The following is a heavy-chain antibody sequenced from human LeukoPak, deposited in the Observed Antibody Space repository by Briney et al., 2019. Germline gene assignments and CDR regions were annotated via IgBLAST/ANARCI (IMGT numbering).Heavy chain of an antibody. Sequence: WETLSLTCTVSSVSISNNNYYWGWIRQPPGKGLEWIGTIYSSGSTYYIPSLKSRLTMSIDKSKNQFSLKLSSVTAADTAVYYCARTVRYFDWLLRKSDAPHLDYWGQGTLVTVSS. CDR2: IYSSGST. J-gene: IGHJ4*02. D-gene: IGHD3-9*01. V-gene: IGHV4-39*07. CDR3: ARTVRYFDWLLRKSDAPHLDY. CDR1: SVSISNNNYY.